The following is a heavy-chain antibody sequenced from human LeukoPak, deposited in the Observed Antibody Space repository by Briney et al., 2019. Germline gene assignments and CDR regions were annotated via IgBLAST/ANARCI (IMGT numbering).Heavy chain of an antibody. CDR1: GGSFSDYY. Sequence: SETLSLTCDVYGGSFSDYYWSWIRQPPGKGLEWIGEINHSGGTNYNPSLESRVIISVDTSKDQFSLKLSSVTAADTAVYYCARELRDHRGGFDVWGQGTMVTVSS. J-gene: IGHJ3*01. CDR2: INHSGGT. D-gene: IGHD1-1*01. CDR3: ARELRDHRGGFDV. V-gene: IGHV4-34*01.